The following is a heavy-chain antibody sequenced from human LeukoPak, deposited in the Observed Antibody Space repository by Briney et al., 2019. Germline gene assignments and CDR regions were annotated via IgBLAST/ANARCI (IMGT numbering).Heavy chain of an antibody. CDR2: IYSGGST. CDR3: ARGDCSSTSCYPLAAFDI. D-gene: IGHD2-2*01. Sequence: PGGSLRLSCAASGFTVSSNYMSWVRQAPGKGLEWVSVIYSGGSTYYADSVKGRFTISRDNSKNTLYLQMNSLRAEDTAVYYCARGDCSSTSCYPLAAFDIWGQGTMVTVSS. V-gene: IGHV3-66*01. J-gene: IGHJ3*02. CDR1: GFTVSSNY.